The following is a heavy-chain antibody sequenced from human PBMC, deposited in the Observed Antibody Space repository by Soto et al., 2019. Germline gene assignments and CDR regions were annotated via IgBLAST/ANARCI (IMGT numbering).Heavy chain of an antibody. V-gene: IGHV4-34*01. J-gene: IGHJ5*02. Sequence: PSETLSLTCAVHGGSFSGYYWSWIRQPPGKGLEWIGEINHSGSTNYNPSLKSRVTISVDTSKNQFSLKLSSVTAADTAVYYCARAKILMGPWGQGTLVTV. CDR1: GGSFSGYY. CDR3: ARAKILMGP. CDR2: INHSGST. D-gene: IGHD1-26*01.